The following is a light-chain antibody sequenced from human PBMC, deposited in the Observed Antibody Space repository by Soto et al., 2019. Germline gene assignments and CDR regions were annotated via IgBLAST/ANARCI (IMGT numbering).Light chain of an antibody. CDR1: SSNIGSNY. J-gene: IGLJ1*01. CDR3: AAWDDSLSAHYV. CDR2: RNN. V-gene: IGLV1-47*01. Sequence: QSVLTQPPSASGTPGPRVTISCSGSSSNIGSNYVYWYQQLPGTAPKLLIYRNNQRPSGVPDRFSGSKSGTSASLAISGLRSEDEADYYCAAWDDSLSAHYVFGTGTKLNVL.